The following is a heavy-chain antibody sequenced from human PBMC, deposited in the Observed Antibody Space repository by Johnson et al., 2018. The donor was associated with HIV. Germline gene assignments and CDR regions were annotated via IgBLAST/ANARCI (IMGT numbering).Heavy chain of an antibody. CDR1: RFTFSNYA. Sequence: QMLLVESGGGVVHPGKSLRLSCSASRFTFSNYAMNWVRQAPGKGLEWMAIISYDGSNKNYADSVKGRFTISRDNSKNTLYLQLNNLRAEDTAVYYWARDRGYSGSYFGAFDIWGQGTMVTVSS. V-gene: IGHV3-30*03. D-gene: IGHD1-26*01. CDR3: ARDRGYSGSYFGAFDI. J-gene: IGHJ3*02. CDR2: ISYDGSNK.